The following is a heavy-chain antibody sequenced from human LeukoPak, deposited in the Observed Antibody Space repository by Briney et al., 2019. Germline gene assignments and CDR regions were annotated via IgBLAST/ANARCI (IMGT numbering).Heavy chain of an antibody. CDR2: INPNSGGT. CDR1: GYTLTELS. V-gene: IGHV1-2*02. CDR3: ARWVSVDRAFDI. J-gene: IGHJ3*02. Sequence: ASVKVSCKVSGYTLTELSMHWVRQAPGKGLEWMGWINPNSGGTNYAQKFQGRVTMTRDTSISTAYMELSRLRSDDTAVYYCARWVSVDRAFDIWGQGTMVTVSS.